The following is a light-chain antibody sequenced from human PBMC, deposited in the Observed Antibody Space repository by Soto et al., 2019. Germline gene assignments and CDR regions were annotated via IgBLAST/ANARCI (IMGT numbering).Light chain of an antibody. Sequence: ALTQPASVSGSPGQSITISCTGTSSDVGSYNLVSWYQQHPGKAPKLIIYEGSKRPSGVSNRFSGSKSGNTASLTISGLQAEDEADYYCCSYAGSSTYVFGTGTKVTVL. CDR1: SSDVGSYNL. V-gene: IGLV2-23*01. CDR2: EGS. CDR3: CSYAGSSTYV. J-gene: IGLJ1*01.